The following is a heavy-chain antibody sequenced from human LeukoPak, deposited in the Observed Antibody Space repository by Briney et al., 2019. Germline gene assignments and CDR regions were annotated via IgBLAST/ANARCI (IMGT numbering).Heavy chain of an antibody. CDR1: GGSISSSSYY. V-gene: IGHV4-39*01. CDR3: ARRGPVAGLDY. Sequence: SETLSLTCTVSGGSISSSSYYWGWIRQPPGKGLEWIGSICYSGSTYYNPSLKRRVTISVDTTKNQFFLKLSSVTAAETAVYYCARRGPVAGLDYWGQGTLVTVSS. J-gene: IGHJ4*02. D-gene: IGHD6-19*01. CDR2: ICYSGST.